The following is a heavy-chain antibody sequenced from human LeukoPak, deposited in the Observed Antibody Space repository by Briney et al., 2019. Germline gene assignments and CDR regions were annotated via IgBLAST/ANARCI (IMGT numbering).Heavy chain of an antibody. Sequence: QAGGSLRLSCAASGFTFSSYAMNWVRQAPGKGLEWVAYISSSSSTVYYADSVKGRLTISRDNAEKSLYVQMNSLRDEDTAVYYCAKAYFDAFDIWGQGTMVTVSS. CDR1: GFTFSSYA. J-gene: IGHJ3*02. V-gene: IGHV3-48*02. CDR3: AKAYFDAFDI. CDR2: ISSSSSTV. D-gene: IGHD2/OR15-2a*01.